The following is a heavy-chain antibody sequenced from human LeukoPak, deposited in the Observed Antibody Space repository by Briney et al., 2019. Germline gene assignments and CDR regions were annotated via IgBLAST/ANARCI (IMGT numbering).Heavy chain of an antibody. J-gene: IGHJ5*02. V-gene: IGHV1-46*01. Sequence: ASVKVSCKASGYTFTSYYMHWVQQAPGQGLEWMGIINPSGGSTSYAQKFQGRVTMTRDTSTSTVYMELSSLRSEDTAVYYCARVGYYDFWSGYYTSPHLNWFDPWGQGTLVTVSS. D-gene: IGHD3-3*01. CDR2: INPSGGST. CDR3: ARVGYYDFWSGYYTSPHLNWFDP. CDR1: GYTFTSYY.